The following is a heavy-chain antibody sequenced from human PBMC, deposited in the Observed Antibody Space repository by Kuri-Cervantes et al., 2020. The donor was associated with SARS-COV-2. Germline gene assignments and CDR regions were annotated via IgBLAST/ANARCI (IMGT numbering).Heavy chain of an antibody. CDR1: GFTFSSYS. CDR2: ISSSSSTI. D-gene: IGHD3-3*01. CDR3: ARVEGISLHY. Sequence: GGSLRLSCAASGFTFSSYSMNWVRQAPGKGLEWVSYISSSSSTIYYADSVKGRFTISRDNAKNSLYLQMNSLRAEDTAVYYCARVEGISLHYWGQGTLVTVSS. V-gene: IGHV3-48*01. J-gene: IGHJ4*02.